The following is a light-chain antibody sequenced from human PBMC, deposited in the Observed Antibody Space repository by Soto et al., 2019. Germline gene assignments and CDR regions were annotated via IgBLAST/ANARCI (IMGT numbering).Light chain of an antibody. CDR3: QQFYGYPRT. Sequence: EIVMTQSPATLSVSPGERATLSCRASQSVSSNLAWYQQKPGQAPRLLISGASTRATGTPARFSGSGSGTDFTLTISYLQSEDFATYYCQQFYGYPRTFGQGTKVDI. CDR1: QSVSSN. V-gene: IGKV3-15*01. CDR2: GAS. J-gene: IGKJ1*01.